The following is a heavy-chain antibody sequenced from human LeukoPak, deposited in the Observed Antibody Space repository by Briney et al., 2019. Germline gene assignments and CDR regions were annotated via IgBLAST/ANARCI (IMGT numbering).Heavy chain of an antibody. CDR3: ARALTSAAGLFFDY. D-gene: IGHD6-13*01. J-gene: IGHJ4*02. V-gene: IGHV4-4*07. CDR1: GGSINNYY. Sequence: PSETLSLTCTVSGGSINNYYWSWIRQPAGKGLELIGRIYTSGSTSGSTNYNPFLKSRVTMSVDTSENQFSLKLSSVTAADTAVYYCARALTSAAGLFFDYWGQGTPVTVSS. CDR2: IYTSGSTSGST.